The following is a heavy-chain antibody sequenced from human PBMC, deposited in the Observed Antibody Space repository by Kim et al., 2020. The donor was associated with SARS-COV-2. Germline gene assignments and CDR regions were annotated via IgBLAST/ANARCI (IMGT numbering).Heavy chain of an antibody. J-gene: IGHJ3*02. V-gene: IGHV3-48*03. D-gene: IGHD3-10*01. Sequence: GGSLRLSCAASGFTFSDYEMNWVRHTPGKGLEWLSYITTIWTFVKYAGSVKGRFAVSRDNAKNLLYLQLSSLRVEDTAVYYCAREMPGVGGDASDIWGQGTMVTVSS. CDR3: AREMPGVGGDASDI. CDR1: GFTFSDYE. CDR2: ITTIWTFV.